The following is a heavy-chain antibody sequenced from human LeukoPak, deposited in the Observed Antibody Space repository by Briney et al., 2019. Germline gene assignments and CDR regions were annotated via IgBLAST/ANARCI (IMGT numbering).Heavy chain of an antibody. Sequence: ASVKVSCKASGYTFTSYGISWVRQAPGQGLEWMGWISAYNGNTNYAQKLQGRATMTTDTSISTAYMELSRLRSDDTAVYYCARARAWNGSGSYYPYGMDVWGQGTTVTVSS. CDR1: GYTFTSYG. CDR2: ISAYNGNT. D-gene: IGHD3-10*01. CDR3: ARARAWNGSGSYYPYGMDV. J-gene: IGHJ6*02. V-gene: IGHV1-18*01.